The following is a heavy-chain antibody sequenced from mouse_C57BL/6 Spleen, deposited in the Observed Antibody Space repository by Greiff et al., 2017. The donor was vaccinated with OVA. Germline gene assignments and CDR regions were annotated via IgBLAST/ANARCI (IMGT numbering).Heavy chain of an antibody. D-gene: IGHD2-10*02. J-gene: IGHJ3*01. CDR1: GFTFSSYA. CDR3: AEYEDWFAY. V-gene: IGHV5-4*03. CDR2: ISDGGSYT. Sequence: EVNVVESGGGLVKPGGSLKLSCAASGFTFSSYAMSWVRQTPEKRLEWVATISDGGSYTYYPDNVKGRFTISRDNAKNNLYLQMSHLKSEDTAMYYCAEYEDWFAYWGQGTLVTVSA.